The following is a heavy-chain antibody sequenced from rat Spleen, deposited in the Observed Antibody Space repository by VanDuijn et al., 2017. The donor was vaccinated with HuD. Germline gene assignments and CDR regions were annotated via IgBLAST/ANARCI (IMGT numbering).Heavy chain of an antibody. V-gene: IGHV5S13*01. J-gene: IGHJ2*01. Sequence: EVQLVESDGGLVQPGRSLKLSCAASGFTFSNFVMAWVRQVPTKGLEWVASITNAAGKVHYPDSVKGRFTISRDNTKTTLYLEMDSLGSEDTATYYCAREVWYYFDYWGQGVMVTVSS. CDR3: AREVWYYFDY. CDR2: ITNAAGKV. CDR1: GFTFSNFV.